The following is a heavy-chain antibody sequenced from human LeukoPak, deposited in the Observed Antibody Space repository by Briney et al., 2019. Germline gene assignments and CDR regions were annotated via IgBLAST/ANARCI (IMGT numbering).Heavy chain of an antibody. D-gene: IGHD2-2*01. CDR2: ISGSGGST. V-gene: IGHV3-23*01. Sequence: GGSLRLSCAASGFTFSNYAMSWVRQAPGKGLEWVSTISGSGGSTYYADSVKGRFTISRDNFRNTLYLQMNSLRAEDTALYYCARSSRDCSSTSCYFDYWGQGTQLTVFS. CDR1: GFTFSNYA. J-gene: IGHJ4*02. CDR3: ARSSRDCSSTSCYFDY.